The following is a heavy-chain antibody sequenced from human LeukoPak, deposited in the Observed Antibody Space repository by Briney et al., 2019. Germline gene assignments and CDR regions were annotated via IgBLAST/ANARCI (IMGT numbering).Heavy chain of an antibody. J-gene: IGHJ5*02. Sequence: GGSLRLSCAASGFTFSSYAMSWVRQAPGKGLEWVSAISGSGGSTYYADSEKGRFTISRDNSKNTLYLQMNSLRAEDTAVYYCAKDAGNIVVVPAGFDPWGQGTLVTVSS. CDR3: AKDAGNIVVVPAGFDP. V-gene: IGHV3-23*01. CDR2: ISGSGGST. D-gene: IGHD2-2*01. CDR1: GFTFSSYA.